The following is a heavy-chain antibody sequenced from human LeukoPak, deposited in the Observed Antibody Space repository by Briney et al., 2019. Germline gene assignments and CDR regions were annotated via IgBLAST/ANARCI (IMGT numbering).Heavy chain of an antibody. D-gene: IGHD3-22*01. J-gene: IGHJ4*02. Sequence: SETLSLTCTVSGGSISSSSYYWGCIRQPPGKGLEWIGSIYYSGSTYYNPSLKSRVTISVDTSKNQSSLKLSSVTAADTAVYYCARDSYYYDSSGYFLWGQGTLVTVSS. CDR3: ARDSYYYDSSGYFL. V-gene: IGHV4-39*07. CDR1: GGSISSSSYY. CDR2: IYYSGST.